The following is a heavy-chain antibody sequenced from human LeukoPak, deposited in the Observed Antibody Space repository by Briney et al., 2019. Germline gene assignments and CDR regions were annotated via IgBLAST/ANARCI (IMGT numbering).Heavy chain of an antibody. J-gene: IGHJ6*02. CDR3: RSYRPRYYYYGMDV. Sequence: SETLSLTCTVSGGSISSYYWSWIRQPPGKGLEWIGYIYYSGSTNYNPSLKSRVTISVDTSKNQFSLKLSSVTAADTAVYYCRSYRPRYYYYGMDVWGQGTTVTVSS. CDR2: IYYSGST. V-gene: IGHV4-59*12. CDR1: GGSISSYY.